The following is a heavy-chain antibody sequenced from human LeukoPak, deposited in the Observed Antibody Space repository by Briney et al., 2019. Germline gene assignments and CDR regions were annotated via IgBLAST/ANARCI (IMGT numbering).Heavy chain of an antibody. CDR3: ARVLRAASWRSYDY. Sequence: LETLSLTCTVSGGSVSNSLYYWSWIRQPPGKGLEWIGYIYYNGDTNYNPSLKSRVIISIDTSSNQLSLRLNSMTAADTAVYYCARVLRAASWRSYDYWGQGSLVTVSS. CDR2: IYYNGDT. D-gene: IGHD5-18*01. CDR1: GGSVSNSLYY. V-gene: IGHV4-61*01. J-gene: IGHJ4*02.